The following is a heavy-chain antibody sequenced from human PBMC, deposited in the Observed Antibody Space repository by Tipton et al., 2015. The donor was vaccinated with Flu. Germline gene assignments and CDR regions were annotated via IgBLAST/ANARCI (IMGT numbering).Heavy chain of an antibody. CDR2: VSRSGST. CDR3: ARRDYTNYVSDPKSWFDP. Sequence: LRLSCAVSGDSISSDYHWGWIRQFPGKGLEWIGSVSRSGSTIYNPSLKSRVTISLDRSKNQFSLNLKSVTAADMAVYCCARRDYTNYVSDPKSWFDPWGQGTLVAVSS. J-gene: IGHJ5*02. CDR1: GDSISSDYH. D-gene: IGHD4-11*01. V-gene: IGHV4-38-2*01.